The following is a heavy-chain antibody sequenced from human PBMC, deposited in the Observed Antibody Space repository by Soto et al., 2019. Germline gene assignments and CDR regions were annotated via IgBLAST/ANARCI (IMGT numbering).Heavy chain of an antibody. CDR3: ATRGRSSSWYGDYYYGMDV. CDR2: IYPGDSDT. D-gene: IGHD6-13*01. V-gene: IGHV5-51*01. J-gene: IGHJ6*02. Sequence: GESLKISCKGSGYSFTSYWIGWVRQMPGKGLEWMGIIYPGDSDTRYSPSFQGQVTISADKSISTAYLQWSSLKASDTAMYYCATRGRSSSWYGDYYYGMDVWGQGTTVTVSS. CDR1: GYSFTSYW.